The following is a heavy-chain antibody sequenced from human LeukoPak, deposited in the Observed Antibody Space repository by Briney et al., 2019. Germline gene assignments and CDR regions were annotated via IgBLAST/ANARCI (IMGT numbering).Heavy chain of an antibody. Sequence: ASVKVSCKASGYTFTSYGISWVRQAPGQGLEWMGWISAYNGNTNYAQKFQGRVTMTRDTSISTAYMELSRLRSDDTAVYYCAHSSGYYSWFDPWGQGTLVTVSS. CDR3: AHSSGYYSWFDP. J-gene: IGHJ5*02. CDR1: GYTFTSYG. D-gene: IGHD3-22*01. V-gene: IGHV1-18*01. CDR2: ISAYNGNT.